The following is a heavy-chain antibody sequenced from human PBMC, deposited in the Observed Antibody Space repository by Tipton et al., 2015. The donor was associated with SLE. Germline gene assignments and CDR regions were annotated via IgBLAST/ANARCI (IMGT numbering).Heavy chain of an antibody. V-gene: IGHV4-61*02. Sequence: TLSLTCTVSGVPISSGSYYWSWIRQPAGKGLEWIGRVYSNGSTIYNPSIKSRITLSLDTSKNQFSLRVNSVTAADTAVYYCARGGGSYYDYWGQGTLVTVSS. CDR3: ARGGGSYYDY. D-gene: IGHD1-26*01. CDR1: GVPISSGSYY. CDR2: VYSNGST. J-gene: IGHJ4*02.